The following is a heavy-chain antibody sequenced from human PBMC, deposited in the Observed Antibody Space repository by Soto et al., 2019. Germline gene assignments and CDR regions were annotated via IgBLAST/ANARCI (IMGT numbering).Heavy chain of an antibody. D-gene: IGHD2-2*01. J-gene: IGHJ4*02. CDR1: GFTFSTYS. CDR2: ISSSRGYR. CDR3: ARGRSINTNIDY. V-gene: IGHV3-21*01. Sequence: EAQLVESGGGLVKPGGSLRLSCAASGFTFSTYSMNWVRQAPGKGLEWVSSISSSRGYRSYADSVKGRFTTSRDNAKNSLYLQMDSLRADDTAVYYCARGRSINTNIDYWGQGTLVTVSS.